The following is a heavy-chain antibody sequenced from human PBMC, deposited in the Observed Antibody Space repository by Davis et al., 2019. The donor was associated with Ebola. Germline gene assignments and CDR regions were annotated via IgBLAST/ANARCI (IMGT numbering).Heavy chain of an antibody. Sequence: GESLKISCAASGFTFSSYGMHWVRQAPGKGLEWVAVISYDGSNKYYADSVKGRFTISRDNSKNTLYLQMNSLRAEDTAVYYCAREVPAATGAAFDIWGQGTMVTVSS. D-gene: IGHD2-2*01. V-gene: IGHV3-30*03. J-gene: IGHJ3*02. CDR1: GFTFSSYG. CDR2: ISYDGSNK. CDR3: AREVPAATGAAFDI.